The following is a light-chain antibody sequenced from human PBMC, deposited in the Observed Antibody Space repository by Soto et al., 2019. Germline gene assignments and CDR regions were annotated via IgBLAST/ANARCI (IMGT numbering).Light chain of an antibody. Sequence: ETVLTQTPGTLSLSPGERATLSCRASQSVSSSYLAWYQHKPGQAPRLLIYGASTRATGIPDRFSGSGSGTDFTLTISRLEPEDFAVYYCQQFCRSPPSWTFGQGTKVEIK. CDR2: GAS. CDR3: QQFCRSPPSWT. CDR1: QSVSSSY. J-gene: IGKJ1*01. V-gene: IGKV3-20*01.